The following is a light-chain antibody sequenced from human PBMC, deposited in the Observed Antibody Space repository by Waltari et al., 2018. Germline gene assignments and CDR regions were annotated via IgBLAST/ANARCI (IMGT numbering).Light chain of an antibody. CDR2: RNK. CDR3: ATWDGSLTAWV. J-gene: IGLJ3*02. V-gene: IGLV1-47*01. CDR1: TSNIGRTT. Sequence: QSVLTQPPSASGTPGQRVTISCSGGTSNIGRTTVYWYQQFPGTAPKLLVYRNKERPSGVPDRISGSKSGTSASLAISGLRSEDEADYYCATWDGSLTAWVFGGGTKLTVL.